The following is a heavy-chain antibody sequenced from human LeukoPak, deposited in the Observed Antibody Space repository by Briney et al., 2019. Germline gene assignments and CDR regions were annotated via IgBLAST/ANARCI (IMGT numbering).Heavy chain of an antibody. J-gene: IGHJ3*02. V-gene: IGHV5-51*01. CDR1: AYSFTSYW. CDR2: INPGDSET. D-gene: IGHD3-22*01. CDR3: ASVGYDTSGYDAFDI. Sequence: GESLKISCKTLAYSFTSYWIGWVRQMPGKGSEWIGIINPGDSETRYNPSFQGHVAISADTSISTAYLQWTSLQDSDTAIYYCASVGYDTSGYDAFDIWGQGTRVTVSS.